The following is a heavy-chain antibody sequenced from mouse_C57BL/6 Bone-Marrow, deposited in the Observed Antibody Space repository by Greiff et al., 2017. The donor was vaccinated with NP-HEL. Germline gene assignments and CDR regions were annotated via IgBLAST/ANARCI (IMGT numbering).Heavy chain of an antibody. J-gene: IGHJ2*01. Sequence: QVQLQQPGAELVMPGASVKLSCKASDYTFTSYWMHWVKQRPGQGLEWIGEIDPSDSYTNYNQKFKGKSTLTVDKSSSTAYMQLSSLTSEDSAVYYCARYLDGYYDYFDYWGQGTTLTVSS. CDR3: ARYLDGYYDYFDY. V-gene: IGHV1-69*01. CDR2: IDPSDSYT. D-gene: IGHD2-3*01. CDR1: DYTFTSYW.